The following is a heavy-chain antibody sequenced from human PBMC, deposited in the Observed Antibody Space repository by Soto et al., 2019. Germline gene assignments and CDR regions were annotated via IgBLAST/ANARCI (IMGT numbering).Heavy chain of an antibody. V-gene: IGHV4-30-2*01. CDR3: ARGMTTVTTLDY. Sequence: SETLSLTCAVSGGSISSGGYSCSWIRQPPGKGLEWIGYIYHSGSTYYNPSLKSRVTISVDRSKNQFSLKLSSVTAADTAVYYCARGMTTVTTLDYWGQGTLVTVSS. D-gene: IGHD4-4*01. CDR2: IYHSGST. CDR1: GGSISSGGYS. J-gene: IGHJ4*02.